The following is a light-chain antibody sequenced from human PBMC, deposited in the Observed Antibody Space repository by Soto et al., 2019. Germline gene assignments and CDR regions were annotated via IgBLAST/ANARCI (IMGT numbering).Light chain of an antibody. CDR1: QSITSY. J-gene: IGKJ1*01. CDR2: AAS. Sequence: DIQMTQSPSSLSASVGDRVTITCRASQSITSYLNWYQQKPGKAPQLLIYAASSLQSGVPSRFSCSGSGTDFTLNISSLQPEDFATYFCPDSYTTPWTFGQGTKVEVK. V-gene: IGKV1-39*01. CDR3: PDSYTTPWT.